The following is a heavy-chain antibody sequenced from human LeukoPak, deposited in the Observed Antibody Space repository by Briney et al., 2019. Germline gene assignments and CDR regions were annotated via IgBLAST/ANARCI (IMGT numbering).Heavy chain of an antibody. Sequence: PSETLSLTCTVSGGSISSSSYYWGWIRQPPGKGLEWIGSIYYSGSTYYNPSLKSRVTISVDTSKNQFSLKLSSVTAADTAVYYCARGGYSGYAPHWTLYYFDYWGQGTLVTVSS. J-gene: IGHJ4*02. CDR1: GGSISSSSYY. D-gene: IGHD5-12*01. CDR3: ARGGYSGYAPHWTLYYFDY. V-gene: IGHV4-39*01. CDR2: IYYSGST.